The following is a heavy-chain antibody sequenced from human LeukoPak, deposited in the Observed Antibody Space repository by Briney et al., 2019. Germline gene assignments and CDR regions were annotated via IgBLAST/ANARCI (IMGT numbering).Heavy chain of an antibody. Sequence: PSETLSLTCAVYGGSFSGYYWSWLRQPPGKGLEWIGEINHSGSTNYNPSLKSRVTISVDTSKNQFSLKLSSVTAADTAVYYCARHVAYYDILTGYYKGAFDIWGQGTMVTVSS. CDR3: ARHVAYYDILTGYYKGAFDI. V-gene: IGHV4-34*01. J-gene: IGHJ3*02. CDR1: GGSFSGYY. CDR2: INHSGST. D-gene: IGHD3-9*01.